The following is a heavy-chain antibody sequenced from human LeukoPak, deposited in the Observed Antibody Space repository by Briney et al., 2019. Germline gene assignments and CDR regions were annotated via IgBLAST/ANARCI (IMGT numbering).Heavy chain of an antibody. J-gene: IGHJ4*02. CDR1: GYTFTSYG. D-gene: IGHD3-22*01. Sequence: ASVKVSCKASGYTFTSYGISWVRQAPGQGLEWMGWISAYNGNTNYAQKLQGRVTMTTGTSTSTAYMELRSLRSDDTAVYYCARVRYYYDSSGYCGDYWGQGTLVTVSS. CDR3: ARVRYYYDSSGYCGDY. CDR2: ISAYNGNT. V-gene: IGHV1-18*01.